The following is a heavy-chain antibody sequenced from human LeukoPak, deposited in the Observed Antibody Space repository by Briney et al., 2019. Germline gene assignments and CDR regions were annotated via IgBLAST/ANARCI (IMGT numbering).Heavy chain of an antibody. J-gene: IGHJ4*02. CDR2: FDPEDDEK. D-gene: IGHD2-15*01. Sequence: ASVTVSCKLSGDTLTELSMHWVRHSPTKGLEWMGSFDPEDDEKIYALNFQGRLTMTEDTSTNTAYMELSRLRSEDTAVYYCAREWRVTSGRPRIGGAFDYWGQGTLVTVSS. V-gene: IGHV1-24*01. CDR3: AREWRVTSGRPRIGGAFDY. CDR1: GDTLTELS.